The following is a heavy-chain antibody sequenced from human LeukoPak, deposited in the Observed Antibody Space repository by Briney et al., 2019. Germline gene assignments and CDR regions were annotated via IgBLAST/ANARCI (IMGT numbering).Heavy chain of an antibody. CDR2: ISSSSSYI. D-gene: IGHD3-22*01. CDR3: AKGKWLTESPPDY. J-gene: IGHJ4*02. V-gene: IGHV3-21*04. CDR1: GFTFSSYS. Sequence: GGSLRLSCAASGFTFSSYSMNWVRQAPGKGLEWVSSISSSSSYIYYADSVKGRFTISRDDAKNSLYLQMNSLRAEDTALYYCAKGKWLTESPPDYWGQGTLVTVSS.